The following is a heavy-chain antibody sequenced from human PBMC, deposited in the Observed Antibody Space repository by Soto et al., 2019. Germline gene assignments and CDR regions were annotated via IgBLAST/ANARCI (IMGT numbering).Heavy chain of an antibody. V-gene: IGHV3-30*18. CDR1: GFTFSSYG. Sequence: QVHLVESGGGVVQPGRSPRLSCAASGFTFSSYGIHWVRQAPGKGLEWVAVISSDGSNKYYADSVKGRFTISRDNSKNTLYLQMNSLRAEDTAVYYCAKGVGYCSSTSCHLGDYWGQGTLVTVSS. J-gene: IGHJ4*02. D-gene: IGHD2-2*01. CDR3: AKGVGYCSSTSCHLGDY. CDR2: ISSDGSNK.